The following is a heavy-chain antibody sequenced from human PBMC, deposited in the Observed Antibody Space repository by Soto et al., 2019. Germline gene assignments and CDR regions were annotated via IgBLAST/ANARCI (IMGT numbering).Heavy chain of an antibody. CDR3: ARDHPYYTTYYGMDV. D-gene: IGHD1-26*01. V-gene: IGHV1-2*02. CDR1: GYTFTGYY. Sequence: ASVKVSCKASGYTFTGYYMHWVRQAPGQGLEWMGWINPNSGGTNYAQKFQGRVTMTRDTSISTAYMELSRLRSDDTAVYYCARDHPYYTTYYGMDVWGQGTTVTVSS. J-gene: IGHJ6*02. CDR2: INPNSGGT.